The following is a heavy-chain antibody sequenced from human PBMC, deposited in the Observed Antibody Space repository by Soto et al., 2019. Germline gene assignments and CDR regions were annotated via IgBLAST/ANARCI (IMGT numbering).Heavy chain of an antibody. J-gene: IGHJ6*02. Sequence: ETLSLTCAVYGGSFSGYYWSWIRQPPGKGLEWIGEINHSGSTNYNPSLKSRVTISVDTSKNQFSLKLSSVTAADTAVYYCASLYGSGSYYNDRDYYYGMDVWGQGTTVTVS. D-gene: IGHD3-10*01. CDR2: INHSGST. CDR3: ASLYGSGSYYNDRDYYYGMDV. V-gene: IGHV4-34*01. CDR1: GGSFSGYY.